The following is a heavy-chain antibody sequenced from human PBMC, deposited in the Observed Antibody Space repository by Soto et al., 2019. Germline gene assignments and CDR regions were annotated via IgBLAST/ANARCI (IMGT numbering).Heavy chain of an antibody. V-gene: IGHV3-30*18. CDR2: ISYDGSNK. J-gene: IGHJ3*02. CDR3: AKAKGDAFDI. Sequence: PGGSLRLSCAASGFTFSSYGMHWVRQAPGKGLELVAVISYDGSNKYYADSVKGRFTISRDNSKNTLYLQMNSLRAEDTAVYYCAKAKGDAFDIWGQGTMVTVSS. CDR1: GFTFSSYG.